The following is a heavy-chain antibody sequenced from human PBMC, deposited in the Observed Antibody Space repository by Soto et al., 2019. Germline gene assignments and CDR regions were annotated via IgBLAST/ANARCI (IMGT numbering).Heavy chain of an antibody. V-gene: IGHV3-21*01. CDR3: TRDASRDSSARGWFDP. J-gene: IGHJ5*02. CDR2: ISSNSAYI. Sequence: GGSLRLSCAASGFTFRSFTMNWVRQAPGKGLEWVSTISSNSAYIYYTDALRGRFTISRDNAKNSLHLQMNSMRAEDTAVYHCTRDASRDSSARGWFDPWGPGTLVTVYS. D-gene: IGHD6-13*01. CDR1: GFTFRSFT.